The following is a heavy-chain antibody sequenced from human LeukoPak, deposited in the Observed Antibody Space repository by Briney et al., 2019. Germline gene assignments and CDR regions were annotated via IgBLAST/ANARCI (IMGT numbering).Heavy chain of an antibody. CDR2: ITPILGIA. J-gene: IGHJ5*02. CDR1: GGTFTSDT. V-gene: IGHV1-69*02. CDR3: ARVGNIVVVPAAINGEWWFDP. Sequence: TSVKVSSKASGGTFTSDTISWVRQAPGQGLEWMGRITPILGIANNTQKFQGRVTITADKSTSTAYMELSSLRSEDTAVYYCARVGNIVVVPAAINGEWWFDPWGQGTLVTVSS. D-gene: IGHD2-2*01.